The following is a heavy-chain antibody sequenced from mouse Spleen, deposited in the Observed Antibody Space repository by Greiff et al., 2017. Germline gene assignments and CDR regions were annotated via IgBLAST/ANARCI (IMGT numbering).Heavy chain of an antibody. D-gene: IGHD1-2*01. Sequence: VHLQQSGTELVRPGSSVKMSCKTSGYTFTNYGMNWVTQRPGQGLEWIGYIHIGNGYTEYSENFKGKATLTSDTSSSTAYMQLRSLTSEDSAIYFCTRSTSAASFDYWGQGTTLTVSS. CDR1: GYTFTNYG. CDR3: TRSTSAASFDY. V-gene: IGHV1-58*01. CDR2: IHIGNGYT. J-gene: IGHJ2*01.